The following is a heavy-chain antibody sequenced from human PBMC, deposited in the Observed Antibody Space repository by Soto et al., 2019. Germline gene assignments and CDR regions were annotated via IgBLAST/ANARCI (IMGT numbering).Heavy chain of an antibody. V-gene: IGHV4-38-2*01. CDR2: ISHSGTT. CDR3: ARISNYYGSGNYYYYGMDV. D-gene: IGHD3-10*01. CDR1: GFPISSTYS. J-gene: IGHJ6*02. Sequence: PSETLSLTCLVSGFPISSTYSWGWIRQPPGKGLEWIGSISHSGTTSYSPSLTSRVSISVDTSKNQFSLKLSSVTAADTAVYYCARISNYYGSGNYYYYGMDVWGQGTTVTV.